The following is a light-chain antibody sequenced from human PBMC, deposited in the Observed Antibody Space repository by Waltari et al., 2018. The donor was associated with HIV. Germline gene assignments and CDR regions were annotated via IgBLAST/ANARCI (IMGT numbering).Light chain of an antibody. CDR1: QSVNSNY. Sequence: EIVLTQSPGTLSLSPGDRATLSCRASQSVNSNYLAWYQQKPGQAPRLLIYGASSRVTGIPNRFSGSGSGTDFTLTISSLEPEDSAVYYCQQYGSSPRTFGQGTNVEIK. CDR2: GAS. V-gene: IGKV3-20*01. CDR3: QQYGSSPRT. J-gene: IGKJ1*01.